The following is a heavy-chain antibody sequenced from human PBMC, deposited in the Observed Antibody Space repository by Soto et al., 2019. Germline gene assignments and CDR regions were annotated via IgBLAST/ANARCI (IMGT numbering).Heavy chain of an antibody. CDR3: ARTAGGRVRGAFDI. V-gene: IGHV3-30-3*01. CDR2: IPNTENKK. J-gene: IGHJ3*02. D-gene: IGHD6-13*01. Sequence: QVHLEESGGGVVQPGTSLRLSCVASGFTFSSYGMHWVRQAPGKGLEWVAVIPNTENKKYYADSVKGRFTISRDNSQNTLLLQMDSLMSEDTSMYYCARTAGGRVRGAFDIWGQGTMVTVS. CDR1: GFTFSSYG.